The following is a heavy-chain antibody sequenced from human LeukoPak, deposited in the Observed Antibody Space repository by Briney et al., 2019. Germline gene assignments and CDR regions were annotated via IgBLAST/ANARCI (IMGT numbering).Heavy chain of an antibody. V-gene: IGHV1-18*01. CDR1: GYTFTSYG. CDR3: ARDRPSIMITFAGFDY. D-gene: IGHD3-16*01. Sequence: GASVKVSCKASGYTFTSYGISWVRQAPGQGLEWMGWISAYNGNTNYAQKLQGRVTMTTDTSTSTAYMELRSLRSDDTAVCYCARDRPSIMITFAGFDYWGQGTLVTVSS. CDR2: ISAYNGNT. J-gene: IGHJ4*02.